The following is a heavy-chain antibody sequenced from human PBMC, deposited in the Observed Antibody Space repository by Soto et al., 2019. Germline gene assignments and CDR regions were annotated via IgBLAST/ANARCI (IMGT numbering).Heavy chain of an antibody. CDR2: IYPGDSDT. Sequence: GESLKISCKGSGYSFTSYWIGWVRQMPGKGLEWMGIIYPGDSDTRYSPSFQGQVTISADKSISTAYLQWSSLKASDTAMYYCARHTGYCSSTSCPFYYYYYGMDVWGQGTTVTVSS. CDR1: GYSFTSYW. D-gene: IGHD2-2*01. CDR3: ARHTGYCSSTSCPFYYYYYGMDV. J-gene: IGHJ6*02. V-gene: IGHV5-51*01.